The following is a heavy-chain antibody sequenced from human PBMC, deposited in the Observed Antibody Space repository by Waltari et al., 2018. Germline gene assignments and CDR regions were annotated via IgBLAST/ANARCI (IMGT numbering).Heavy chain of an antibody. Sequence: QVQLQQWGAGLLKPSETLSLTCAVYGGSFSGYYWSWIRQPPGKGLEWIGEINHSGSTNYNPSLTSRVTISVDTPKNQFSLKLSSVTAADTAVYYCARVPRIAARKYFDYWGQGTLVTVSS. CDR1: GGSFSGYY. J-gene: IGHJ4*02. D-gene: IGHD6-6*01. CDR2: INHSGST. CDR3: ARVPRIAARKYFDY. V-gene: IGHV4-34*01.